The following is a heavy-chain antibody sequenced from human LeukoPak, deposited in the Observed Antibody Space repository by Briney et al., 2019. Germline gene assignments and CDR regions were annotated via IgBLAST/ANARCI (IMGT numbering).Heavy chain of an antibody. J-gene: IGHJ5*02. Sequence: SETLFLTCTVSGGSISSYYWSWIRQPPGKGLEWIGYIYTSGSTNYNPSLKSRVTISVDTSKNQFSLKLSSVTAADTAVYYCARHSRYCSSTSCYSYWFDPWGQGTLVTVSS. D-gene: IGHD2-2*01. CDR2: IYTSGST. CDR3: ARHSRYCSSTSCYSYWFDP. CDR1: GGSISSYY. V-gene: IGHV4-4*09.